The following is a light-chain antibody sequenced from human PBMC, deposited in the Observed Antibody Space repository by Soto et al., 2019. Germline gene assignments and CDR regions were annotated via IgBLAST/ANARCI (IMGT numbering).Light chain of an antibody. Sequence: IQLTQSPSSLSASVGDRVTITCRASQGISSFLAWYQQNPGKAPKLLIYGASTLQSGVPSRFSGSASGTDFTLTIGSLQPEDFATYYCQQLNSFPIPFGPGTKVDIK. CDR2: GAS. CDR1: QGISSF. CDR3: QQLNSFPIP. J-gene: IGKJ3*01. V-gene: IGKV1-9*01.